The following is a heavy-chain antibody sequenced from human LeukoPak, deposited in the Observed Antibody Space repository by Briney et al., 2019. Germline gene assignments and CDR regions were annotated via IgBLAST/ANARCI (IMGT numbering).Heavy chain of an antibody. V-gene: IGHV4-59*01. CDR2: IYYSGST. J-gene: IGHJ4*02. Sequence: SETLSLTCTVSGGSISSYYWSWIRQPPGKGLEWIGYIYYSGSTNYNPSLKSRVTISVDTSKNQFSLKLSSVTAADTAVYYCTTELLLWFGRQGNFDYWGQGTLVTVSS. D-gene: IGHD3-10*01. CDR3: TTELLLWFGRQGNFDY. CDR1: GGSISSYY.